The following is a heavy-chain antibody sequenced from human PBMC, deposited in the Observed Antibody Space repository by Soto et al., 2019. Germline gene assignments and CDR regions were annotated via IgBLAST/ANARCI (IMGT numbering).Heavy chain of an antibody. Sequence: QVQLVEAGGGVVQPGGSLRLSCAVSGFTFSSYGMHWVRQAPGKGLEWVALTWYDGGNKYYADSVKGRFSISRDNSKNMLYLQMTSRRGEDTALYYCARASRYKGYDYVYYYGMDAWGQETTVTVSS. CDR2: TWYDGGNK. CDR3: ARASRYKGYDYVYYYGMDA. V-gene: IGHV3-33*01. CDR1: GFTFSSYG. J-gene: IGHJ6*02. D-gene: IGHD5-12*01.